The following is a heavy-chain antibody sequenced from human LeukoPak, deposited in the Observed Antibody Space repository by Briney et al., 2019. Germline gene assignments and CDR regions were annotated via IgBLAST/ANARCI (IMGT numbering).Heavy chain of an antibody. CDR1: GYTFTGYY. D-gene: IGHD2-15*01. CDR3: ARGYCSGGSCYCDDY. CDR2: INPNSGGT. J-gene: IGHJ4*02. Sequence: ASVKVSCKASGYTFTGYYMHWVRQAPGQGLEWMGWINPNSGGTNYAQKFQGRVTMTRDTSISTAYMELSRLRSDDTAVYYCARGYCSGGSCYCDDYWGQGTLVTVSS. V-gene: IGHV1-2*02.